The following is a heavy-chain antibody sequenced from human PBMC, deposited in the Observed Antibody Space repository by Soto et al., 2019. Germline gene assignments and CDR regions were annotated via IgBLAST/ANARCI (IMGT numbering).Heavy chain of an antibody. J-gene: IGHJ6*02. CDR1: GGTFSSYA. Sequence: RASVKVSCKASGGTFSSYAISWVRQAPGQGLEWMGGIIPIFGTANYAQKFQGRVTITADESTSTAYMELSSLRSEDTAVYYCARGSSPGGLGYYGMDVWGQGTTVTVS. CDR3: ARGSSPGGLGYYGMDV. V-gene: IGHV1-69*13. D-gene: IGHD1-26*01. CDR2: IIPIFGTA.